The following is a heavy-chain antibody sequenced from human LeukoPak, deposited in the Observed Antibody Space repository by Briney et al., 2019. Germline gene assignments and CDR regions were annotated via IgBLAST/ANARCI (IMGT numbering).Heavy chain of an antibody. CDR3: AREPIYDFWSGEAGY. D-gene: IGHD3-3*01. J-gene: IGHJ4*02. CDR2: IYYSGST. Sequence: LRLSCAASGFTVSSNYMSWVRQPPGKGLEWIGYIYYSGSTYYNPSLKSRVTISVDTSKNQFSLKLSSVTAADTAVYYCAREPIYDFWSGEAGYWGQGTLVTVSS. V-gene: IGHV4-30-4*08. CDR1: GFTVSSNY.